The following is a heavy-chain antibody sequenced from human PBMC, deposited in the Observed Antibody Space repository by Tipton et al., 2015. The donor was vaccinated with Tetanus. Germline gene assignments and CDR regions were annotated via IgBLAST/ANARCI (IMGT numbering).Heavy chain of an antibody. J-gene: IGHJ4*02. CDR1: GGSVRSGRYY. Sequence: TLSLTCTVSGGSVRSGRYYWNWIRQPPGKGLEWIGYISYSGSTNSNYSLKSRITISQDTSKNQFSLKLTSVTAADTAVYYCARANYDFPKKGPFDSWGQGTLVIVSS. V-gene: IGHV4-61*01. CDR3: ARANYDFPKKGPFDS. D-gene: IGHD3-3*01. CDR2: ISYSGST.